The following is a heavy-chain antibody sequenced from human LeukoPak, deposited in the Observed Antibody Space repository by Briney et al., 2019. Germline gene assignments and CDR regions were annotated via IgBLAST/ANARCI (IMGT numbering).Heavy chain of an antibody. CDR1: GFTLSTYS. V-gene: IGHV3-21*01. CDR2: ISSSSNYI. J-gene: IGHJ4*02. CDR3: AREVNYYGSGSYLH. Sequence: PGGSLRLSCAGSGFTLSTYSMNWVRQAPGKGLEWVSSISSSSNYIYYADSVKGRFTISRDNAKNSLYLQMNSLRAEDTAVYYCAREVNYYGSGSYLHWGQGTLVTVSS. D-gene: IGHD3-10*01.